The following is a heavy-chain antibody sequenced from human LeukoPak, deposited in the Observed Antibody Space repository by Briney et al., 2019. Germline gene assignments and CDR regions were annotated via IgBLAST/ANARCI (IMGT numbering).Heavy chain of an antibody. CDR1: GFTFSSYW. D-gene: IGHD7-27*01. J-gene: IGHJ6*03. V-gene: IGHV3-21*01. CDR3: ARESGAGGYFSYYNVDV. CDR2: ISSSSGFI. Sequence: GGSLRLSCAASGFTFSSYWMSWVRQAPGKGLEWVSSISSSSGFIYYADSVKGRFTISRDNAKNSLYLQMNSLRAEDTAGYYCARESGAGGYFSYYNVDVWGKGTTVTVSS.